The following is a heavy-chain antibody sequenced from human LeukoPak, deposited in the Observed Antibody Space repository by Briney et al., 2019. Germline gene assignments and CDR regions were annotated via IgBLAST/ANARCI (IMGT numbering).Heavy chain of an antibody. J-gene: IGHJ4*02. CDR2: INPSGGST. CDR3: ARSYYYGSGSYGLDY. D-gene: IGHD3-10*01. Sequence: ASVKVSCKASGYTFTSYYMHWVRQAPGQGLEWMGIINPSGGSTSYAQKFQGRVTITTDESTSTAYMELSSLRSEDTAVYYCARSYYYGSGSYGLDYWGQGTLVTVSS. V-gene: IGHV1-46*01. CDR1: GYTFTSYY.